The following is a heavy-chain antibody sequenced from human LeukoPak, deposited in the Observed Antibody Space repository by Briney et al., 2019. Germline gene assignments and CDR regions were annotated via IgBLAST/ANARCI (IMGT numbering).Heavy chain of an antibody. CDR1: GFTFSSYA. CDR2: ISGSGGST. J-gene: IGHJ4*02. CDR3: AKVALARYCSGGSCYHSDY. Sequence: PGGSLRLSCAASGFTFSSYAMSWVRQAPGKGLEWVSAISGSGGSTYYADSVKGRFTISRDNSKNTLYLQMNSLRAEDTAVYYCAKVALARYCSGGSCYHSDYWGQGTLVTVSS. V-gene: IGHV3-23*01. D-gene: IGHD2-15*01.